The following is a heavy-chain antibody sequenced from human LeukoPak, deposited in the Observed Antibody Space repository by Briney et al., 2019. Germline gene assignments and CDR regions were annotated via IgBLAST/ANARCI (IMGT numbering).Heavy chain of an antibody. V-gene: IGHV4-4*02. CDR1: GGSISSSNW. CDR2: IYHSGST. Sequence: SETLSLTCAVSGGSISSSNWWSWVRQPPGKGLEWIGEIYHSGSTNYNPSLKSRVTISVDKSKNQFSLKLSSVTAADTAVYYCARDHRGWFGEWEQNAFDIWGQGTMVTVSS. J-gene: IGHJ3*02. CDR3: ARDHRGWFGEWEQNAFDI. D-gene: IGHD3-10*01.